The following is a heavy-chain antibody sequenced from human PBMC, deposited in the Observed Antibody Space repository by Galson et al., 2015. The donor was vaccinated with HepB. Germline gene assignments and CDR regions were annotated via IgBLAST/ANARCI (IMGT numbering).Heavy chain of an antibody. Sequence: SMRLCCEACGFTFSCLGMSWVRQAPGKGLECVSAIGVNAGSTDYADFVKGRFNISRDNSKNMLYLQMNNLRAEDTAVYYCAKGTTNIDYRGQGTLVTVSS. D-gene: IGHD1-1*01. V-gene: IGHV3-23*01. CDR2: IGVNAGST. CDR3: AKGTTNIDY. CDR1: GFTFSCLG. J-gene: IGHJ4*02.